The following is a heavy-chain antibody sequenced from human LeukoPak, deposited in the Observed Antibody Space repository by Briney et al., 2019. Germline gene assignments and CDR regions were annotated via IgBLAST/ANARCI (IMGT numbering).Heavy chain of an antibody. Sequence: SVKVSCKASGGTFSSYANSWVRQAPGQGLEWMGRIIPIFGIANYAQKFQGRVTITADKSTSTAYMELSSLRSEDTAVYYCARAGDSSGYYPENLHHFDYWGQGTLVTVSS. CDR3: ARAGDSSGYYPENLHHFDY. D-gene: IGHD3-22*01. V-gene: IGHV1-69*04. J-gene: IGHJ4*02. CDR1: GGTFSSYA. CDR2: IIPIFGIA.